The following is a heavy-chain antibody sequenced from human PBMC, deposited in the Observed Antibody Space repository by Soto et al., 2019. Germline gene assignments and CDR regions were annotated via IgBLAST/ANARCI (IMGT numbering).Heavy chain of an antibody. CDR1: GGSINSAGYY. CDR2: IYYSGRT. Sequence: QVQLQESGPGLVKPSETLSLTCIVSGGSINSAGYYWSWVRQPPGKGLEWIGNIYYSGRTYYNPSLKSRVSIEVDTSNHHCSLTLHSVTPADTAVYFCARLPSIINYPMDVWGQGTTVTVSS. CDR3: ARLPSIINYPMDV. J-gene: IGHJ6*02. D-gene: IGHD3-10*01. V-gene: IGHV4-31*03.